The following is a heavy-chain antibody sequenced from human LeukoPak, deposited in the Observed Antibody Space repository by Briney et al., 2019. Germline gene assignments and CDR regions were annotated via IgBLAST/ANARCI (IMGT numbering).Heavy chain of an antibody. Sequence: GGSLRLSCAASGFTFSDYYMSWIRQAPGKGLEWVSYISSSGSTIYYADSVKGRFTISRDNAKNSLYLQMNSLRAEDAAVYYCARNGLDYYDSSGYLAGFGYWGQGTLVTVSS. CDR3: ARNGLDYYDSSGYLAGFGY. J-gene: IGHJ4*02. CDR1: GFTFSDYY. CDR2: ISSSGSTI. V-gene: IGHV3-11*01. D-gene: IGHD3-22*01.